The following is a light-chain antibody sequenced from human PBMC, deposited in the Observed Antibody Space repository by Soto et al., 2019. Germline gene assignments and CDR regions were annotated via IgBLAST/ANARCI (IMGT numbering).Light chain of an antibody. CDR1: SSNIGTNT. V-gene: IGLV1-44*01. CDR2: NNN. Sequence: QSALTQPPSASGTPGQRVTISCSGSSSNIGTNTVNWYLQLPGTAPKLLIYNNNQRPSGVPDRFSGSKSGTSASLAISGLQSEDEAVYFCAAWDDSLNGLFVFGSGTRSPS. CDR3: AAWDDSLNGLFV. J-gene: IGLJ1*01.